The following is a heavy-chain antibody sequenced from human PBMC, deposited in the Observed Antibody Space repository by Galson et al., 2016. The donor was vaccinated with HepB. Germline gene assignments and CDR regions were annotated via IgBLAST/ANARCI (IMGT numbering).Heavy chain of an antibody. CDR3: ARGHCTRTNCYWNFDH. Sequence: SVKVSCKVSGYTFTNYYISWVRQAPGQGLEWLGWIHTDNGDTNYAHIVQGRVTMTTDTSTTTAYMELTSLRSDDTAVCYCARGHCTRTNCYWNFDHWGQGALVTVSS. V-gene: IGHV1-18*01. CDR1: GYTFTNYY. D-gene: IGHD2-2*01. J-gene: IGHJ4*02. CDR2: IHTDNGDT.